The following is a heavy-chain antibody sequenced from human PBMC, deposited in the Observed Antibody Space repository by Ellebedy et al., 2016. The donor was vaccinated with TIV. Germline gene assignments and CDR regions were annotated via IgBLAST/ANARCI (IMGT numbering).Heavy chain of an antibody. CDR1: GFSFRSYW. CDR2: IYQDGSWQ. V-gene: IGHV3-7*01. CDR3: ARRGAYGDYAVQVNGWFDP. Sequence: PGGSLRLSCAASGFSFRSYWMTWVRQAPGKGLEWVANIYQDGSWQYSVDSVKGRFTISRDTANNILFLQMNSLRVEDTGVYYCARRGAYGDYAVQVNGWFDPWGQGTLVTVSS. J-gene: IGHJ5*02. D-gene: IGHD4-17*01.